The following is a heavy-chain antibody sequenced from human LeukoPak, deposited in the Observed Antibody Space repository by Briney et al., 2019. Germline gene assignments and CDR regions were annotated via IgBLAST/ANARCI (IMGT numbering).Heavy chain of an antibody. J-gene: IGHJ4*02. CDR1: GFTFSDHY. CDR2: SRNRAKSYTT. V-gene: IGHV3-72*01. CDR3: SRDATGDH. Sequence: SGGSLRLSCAVSGFTFSDHYMDWVRQAPGKGLEWVGRSRNRAKSYTTDYAASVKGRFTISRDDSKSTLYLQMNSLETEDTAVYYCSRDATGDHWGQGTLVGVSS.